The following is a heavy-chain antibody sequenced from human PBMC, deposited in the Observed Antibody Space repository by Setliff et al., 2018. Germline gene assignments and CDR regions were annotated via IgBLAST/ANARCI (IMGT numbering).Heavy chain of an antibody. V-gene: IGHV1-24*01. J-gene: IGHJ6*03. CDR3: ARGNPGGEWLLYYYYYYMDV. CDR2: FDPEDGET. CDR1: GYTLTELS. D-gene: IGHD3-3*01. Sequence: ASVKVSCKVSGYTLTELSRHWVRQAPGKGLEWMGGFDPEDGETIYAQKFQGRVTMTEDTSTDTAYMELSSLRSEDTAVYYCARGNPGGEWLLYYYYYYMDVWGKGTTVTVSS.